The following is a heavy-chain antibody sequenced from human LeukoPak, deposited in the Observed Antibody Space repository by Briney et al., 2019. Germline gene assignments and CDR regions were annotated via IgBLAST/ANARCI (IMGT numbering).Heavy chain of an antibody. V-gene: IGHV3-30*03. CDR2: ISYDGSNK. CDR3: ARDPSSYSPWGFDF. CDR1: GFTFSSYG. D-gene: IGHD2-2*01. Sequence: GGSLRLSCAASGFTFSSYGMHWVRQAPGKGLEWVAVISYDGSNKYYADSVKGRFTISRDNAKNSLYLQLSSLTVDDTAVYYCARDPSSYSPWGFDFWGQGTLVTVSS. J-gene: IGHJ4*02.